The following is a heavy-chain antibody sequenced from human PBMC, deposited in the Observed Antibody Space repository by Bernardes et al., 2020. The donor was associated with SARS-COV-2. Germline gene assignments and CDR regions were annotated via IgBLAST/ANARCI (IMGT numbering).Heavy chain of an antibody. V-gene: IGHV4-61*02. CDR2: ISASGSA. J-gene: IGHJ5*02. D-gene: IGHD3-10*01. CDR3: ARGAYGSGSSNWFDP. CDR1: GGSISSSREY. Sequence: SETLSLTCTVSGGSISSSREYWSWIRQPAGKGLEWIGRISASGSAGYNPSLKSRVTISIDTSKNQFSLKVNSVTVADTAVYYCARGAYGSGSSNWFDPWGQGTLVTVSS.